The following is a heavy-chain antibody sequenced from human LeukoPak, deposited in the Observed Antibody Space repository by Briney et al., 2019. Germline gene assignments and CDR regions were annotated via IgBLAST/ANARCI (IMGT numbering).Heavy chain of an antibody. J-gene: IGHJ5*02. Sequence: ASVKVSCKASGYTFTSYYVHWVRQAPGQGLEWMGIINPSGGSTSYAQKFQGRVTMTRDMSTSTAYMELSSLRSEDTAVYYCATKGAYGGFDPWGQGTLVTVSS. CDR1: GYTFTSYY. CDR3: ATKGAYGGFDP. CDR2: INPSGGST. V-gene: IGHV1-46*01. D-gene: IGHD4-17*01.